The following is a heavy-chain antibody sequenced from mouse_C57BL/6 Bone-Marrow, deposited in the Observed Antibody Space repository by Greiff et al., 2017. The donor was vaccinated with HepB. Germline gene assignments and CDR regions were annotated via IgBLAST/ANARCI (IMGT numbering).Heavy chain of an antibody. CDR2: INPNNGGT. Sequence: VQLKESGPELVKPGASVKMSCKASGYTFTDYNMHWVKQSHGKSLEWIGYINPNNGGTSYNQKFKGKATLTVNKSSSTAYMELRSLTSEDSAVYYCAGAQAKDYFDYWGQGTTLTVSS. CDR3: AGAQAKDYFDY. CDR1: GYTFTDYN. D-gene: IGHD3-2*02. J-gene: IGHJ2*01. V-gene: IGHV1-22*01.